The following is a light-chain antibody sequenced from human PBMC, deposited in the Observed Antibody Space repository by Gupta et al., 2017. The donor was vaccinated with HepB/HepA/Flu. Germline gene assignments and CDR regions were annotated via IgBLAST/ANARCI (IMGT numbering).Light chain of an antibody. CDR3: QEYSGSSWT. V-gene: IGKV1-5*03. J-gene: IGKJ1*01. CDR2: KAS. Sequence: DIQMTQSPSTLSASVGDRVTITCRASQSISNLLAWYQQKPGKAPNLLIYKASSLESGVPSRFSGSGSGTEFTLTISSLQPDDSATYYCQEYSGSSWTFGQGTKVEIK. CDR1: QSISNL.